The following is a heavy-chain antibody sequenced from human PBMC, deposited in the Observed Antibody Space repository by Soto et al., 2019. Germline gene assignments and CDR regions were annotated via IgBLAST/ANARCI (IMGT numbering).Heavy chain of an antibody. D-gene: IGHD2-2*01. J-gene: IGHJ6*02. CDR1: GYIFSSYG. V-gene: IGHV1-18*01. CDR2: ISGYDGNT. CDR3: ARIADCRITTGSVPSRFHIRGYYYYYGLDV. Sequence: QVRLVQSAAEVKKPGASVKVSCKASGYIFSSYGITWVRQAPGHGLEWMGWISGYDGNTHLTQKLQGRVTMTIDTPTNLSLLELRSLRSYDTAVSYCARIADCRITTGSVPSRFHIRGYYYYYGLDVWGQGTTVAASS.